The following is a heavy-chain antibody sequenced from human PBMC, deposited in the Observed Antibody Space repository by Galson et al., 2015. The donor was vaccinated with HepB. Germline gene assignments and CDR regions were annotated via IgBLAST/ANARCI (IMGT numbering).Heavy chain of an antibody. CDR2: ISYDGSNK. J-gene: IGHJ6*02. CDR3: AREVKGYSYGWSRSNYYGMDV. V-gene: IGHV3-30*05. Sequence: SLRLSCAASGFTFSTYSMNWVRQAPGKGLEWVAVISYDGSNKYYADSVKGRFTISRDNSKNTLYLQMNSLRAEDTAVYYCAREVKGYSYGWSRSNYYGMDVWGQGTTVTVSS. D-gene: IGHD5-18*01. CDR1: GFTFSTYS.